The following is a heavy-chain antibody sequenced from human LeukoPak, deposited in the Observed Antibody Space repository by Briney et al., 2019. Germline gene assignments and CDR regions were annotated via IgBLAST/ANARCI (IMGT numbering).Heavy chain of an antibody. J-gene: IGHJ6*02. CDR3: AKCTGQQLVPSSNYYGMDV. CDR1: GFTFSSYA. D-gene: IGHD6-13*01. Sequence: GGSLRLSCAASGFTFSSYAMSWVRQAPGKGLEWVSGISGSGDSTYYADSEKGRFTISRDNSKNTLYLQMNSLRAEDTAVYYCAKCTGQQLVPSSNYYGMDVWGQGTTVTVSS. V-gene: IGHV3-23*01. CDR2: ISGSGDST.